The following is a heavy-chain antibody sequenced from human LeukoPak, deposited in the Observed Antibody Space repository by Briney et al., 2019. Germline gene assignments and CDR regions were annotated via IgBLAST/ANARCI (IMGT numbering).Heavy chain of an antibody. CDR2: IYPGDSDT. V-gene: IGHV5-51*01. Sequence: GESLKISCKGSGYSFTSYRIGWVRQMPGKGLDWMGIIYPGDSDTRYSPSFQGQVTISADKSISTAYLQWSSLKASDTAMYYCARVHYYETSDWGNYFDYWGQGTLDTVSS. CDR1: GYSFTSYR. D-gene: IGHD3-22*01. J-gene: IGHJ4*02. CDR3: ARVHYYETSDWGNYFDY.